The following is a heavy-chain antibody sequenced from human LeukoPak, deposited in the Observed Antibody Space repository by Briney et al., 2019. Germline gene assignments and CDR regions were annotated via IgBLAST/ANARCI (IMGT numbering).Heavy chain of an antibody. V-gene: IGHV3-7*01. CDR2: IKQDGSEK. Sequence: HPGGSLRLSCAASGFTFRSYWMTWVRQAPGKGLEWVANIKQDGSEKYYVGSVKGRFTISRDNGENSLYLQMNSLRAEDTALYYCARDRRGMSDSDYWGQGTLVTVSS. CDR1: GFTFRSYW. J-gene: IGHJ4*02. CDR3: ARDRRGMSDSDY. D-gene: IGHD6-13*01.